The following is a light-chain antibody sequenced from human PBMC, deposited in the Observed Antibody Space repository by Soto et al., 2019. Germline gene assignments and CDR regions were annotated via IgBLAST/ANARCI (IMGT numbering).Light chain of an antibody. Sequence: IHLTQSPSLLSASVGDRVTITCRASQSISSWLAWYQQKPGKAPKLLIYKASSLESGVPSRFSGSGSGTEFTLTISSLQPEDFATYYCLQHNNYPWTFGQGTKVDIK. V-gene: IGKV1-5*03. CDR3: LQHNNYPWT. CDR2: KAS. J-gene: IGKJ1*01. CDR1: QSISSW.